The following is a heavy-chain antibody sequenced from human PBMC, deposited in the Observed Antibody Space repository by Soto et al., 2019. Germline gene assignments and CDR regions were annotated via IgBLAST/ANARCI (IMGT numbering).Heavy chain of an antibody. CDR3: ARGYDFWSGHGNFDY. J-gene: IGHJ4*02. CDR1: GYTFTSYG. Sequence: ASVKVSCKASGYTFTSYGISWVRQAPGQGLEWMGWISGYNGNTNYAQKLQGRVTMTTDTSTSTAYMDLRSLRSDDTAVYYCARGYDFWSGHGNFDYWGQGTLVTVSS. V-gene: IGHV1-18*01. CDR2: ISGYNGNT. D-gene: IGHD3-3*01.